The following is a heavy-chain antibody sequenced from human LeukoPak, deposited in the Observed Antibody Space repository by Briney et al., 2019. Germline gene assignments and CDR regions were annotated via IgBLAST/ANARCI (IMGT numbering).Heavy chain of an antibody. V-gene: IGHV5-51*01. CDR3: ARPHTLGRITKYYFDY. J-gene: IGHJ4*02. Sequence: GESLKISCKGSGYSFTSYWIGWVRQMPGKGLEWMGIIYPGDSDTRYSPSFQGQVTISADKSISTAYLQWSSLKASDTAMYYCARPHTLGRITKYYFDYWGQGSLVTVSS. CDR2: IYPGDSDT. D-gene: IGHD3-16*01. CDR1: GYSFTSYW.